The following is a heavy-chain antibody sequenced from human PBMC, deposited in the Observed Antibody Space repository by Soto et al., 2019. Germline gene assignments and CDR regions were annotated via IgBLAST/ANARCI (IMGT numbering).Heavy chain of an antibody. V-gene: IGHV3-74*01. D-gene: IGHD2-21*01. CDR2: IKGDGSIT. J-gene: IGHJ6*02. CDR3: ARGLRGAYGMDV. Sequence: EVQLVESGGGLVQPGGSLRLSCAASGFTFSDHWIHWVLQGPGEGLVWVSRIKGDGSITNYADSVKGRFTISRDNAKNTVYLQINSLRVEDTALYYCARGLRGAYGMDVWGQGTTVTVSS. CDR1: GFTFSDHW.